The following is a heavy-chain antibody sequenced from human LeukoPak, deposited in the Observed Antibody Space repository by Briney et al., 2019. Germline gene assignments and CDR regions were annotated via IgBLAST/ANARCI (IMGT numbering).Heavy chain of an antibody. CDR1: GFTVSSNY. D-gene: IGHD3-22*01. CDR2: LYSGGST. J-gene: IGHJ3*02. V-gene: IGHV3-66*02. Sequence: GGSLRLSCAASGFTVSSNYMGWVRQAPGKGLEWVSVLYSGGSTYYPDSVKGRFTISRDNSQNTLYLQMDSLRAEDTAVYYCARLYDSSAYGAFDIWGQGTMVTVSS. CDR3: ARLYDSSAYGAFDI.